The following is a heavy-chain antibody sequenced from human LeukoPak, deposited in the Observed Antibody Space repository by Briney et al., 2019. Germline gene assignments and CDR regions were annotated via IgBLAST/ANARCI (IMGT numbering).Heavy chain of an antibody. CDR3: VRGTGY. CDR2: ISSNGYNT. Sequence: GGSLRLSCSVSGFTFSIYVMHWVRQAPGKGLEYVSAISSNGYNTYYADSVKGRFTISRDNSKNTLYLQMSSLRADDTAVYYCVRGTGYWGQGTLVTVSS. CDR1: GFTFSIYV. J-gene: IGHJ4*02. V-gene: IGHV3-64D*06.